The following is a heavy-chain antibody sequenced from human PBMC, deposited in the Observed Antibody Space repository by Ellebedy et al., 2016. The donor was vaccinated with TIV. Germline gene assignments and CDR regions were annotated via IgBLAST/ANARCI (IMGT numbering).Heavy chain of an antibody. J-gene: IGHJ6*02. CDR3: ARQLVVSAASSGMDV. D-gene: IGHD2-2*01. CDR1: GYTFTTYD. V-gene: IGHV1-18*01. Sequence: ASVKVSCKATGYTFTTYDISWVRQAPGQGLEWMGWISAYNGNTNYAQKLQGRVTMTTDTSTSTAYMELRSLRSDDTAVYYCARQLVVSAASSGMDVWGQGTTVTVSS. CDR2: ISAYNGNT.